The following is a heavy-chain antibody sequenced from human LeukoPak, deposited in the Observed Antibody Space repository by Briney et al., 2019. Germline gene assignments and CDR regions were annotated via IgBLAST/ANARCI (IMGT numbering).Heavy chain of an antibody. V-gene: IGHV1-2*02. CDR2: INPKNAAT. Sequence: ASVKVSCKASGYAFTGHYIHWVRQAPGQGLEWMGWINPKNAATNYAQKFQGRVTMTRDTSTGTVYMEVNALRSDDTAVYYCARTLYIASAPGGFDYWGQGTLVTVSS. J-gene: IGHJ4*02. D-gene: IGHD3-16*01. CDR3: ARTLYIASAPGGFDY. CDR1: GYAFTGHY.